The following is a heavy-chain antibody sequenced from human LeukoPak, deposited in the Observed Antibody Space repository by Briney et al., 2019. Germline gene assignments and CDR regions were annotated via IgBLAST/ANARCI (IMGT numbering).Heavy chain of an antibody. D-gene: IGHD5-24*01. CDR1: GFTFDDYT. J-gene: IGHJ4*02. CDR3: ARETESQRSFDY. Sequence: GGSLRLYCAASGFTFDDYTMHWVRQAPGKGLEWVSLFSWDGGSKYYADSVKGRFTISRDNSKKSLYLQMNSLRPEDTALYYCARETESQRSFDYWGQGTLVTVSS. CDR2: FSWDGGSK. V-gene: IGHV3-43*01.